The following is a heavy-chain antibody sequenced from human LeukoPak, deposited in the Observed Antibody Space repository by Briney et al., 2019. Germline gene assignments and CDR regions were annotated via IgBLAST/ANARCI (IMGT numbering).Heavy chain of an antibody. J-gene: IGHJ4*02. CDR1: GFTFSSYG. CDR3: AKDLIRFLEWLSPTPVDY. Sequence: PGGSLRLSCAASGFTFSSYGMHWVRQAPGKGLEWVAVISYDGSNKYYADSVKGRFTISRDNSKNTLYPQMNSLRAEDTAVYYCAKDLIRFLEWLSPTPVDYWGQGTLVTVSS. D-gene: IGHD3-3*01. V-gene: IGHV3-30*18. CDR2: ISYDGSNK.